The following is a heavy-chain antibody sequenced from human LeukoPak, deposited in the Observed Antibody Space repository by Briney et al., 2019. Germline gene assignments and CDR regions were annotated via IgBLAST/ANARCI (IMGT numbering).Heavy chain of an antibody. J-gene: IGHJ4*02. CDR2: IYHSGST. CDR1: GGSISSGGYY. CDR3: ARDRRGGYHFDY. V-gene: IGHV4-30-2*01. Sequence: PSQTLSLTCTVSGGSISSGGYYWSWIRQPPGKGLEWIGYIYHSGSTYYNPSLKSRVTISVDRSKNQFSLKLSSVTAADTAVYYCARDRRGGYHFDYWGQGTLVTVSS. D-gene: IGHD3-22*01.